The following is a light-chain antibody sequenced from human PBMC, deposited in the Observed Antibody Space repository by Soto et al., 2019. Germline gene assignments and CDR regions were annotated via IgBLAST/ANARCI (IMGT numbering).Light chain of an antibody. V-gene: IGKV3-20*01. J-gene: IGKJ4*01. Sequence: ETVLTQSPGTLSLTPGDGATLSCRASQSVSSSYLAWYQQKPGQAPRLLIYGASSRATGIPDRFSGSGSGTDFTLTISRLEPEDFAVYYCQQYGSAPLTFGGGTRVEIK. CDR1: QSVSSSY. CDR3: QQYGSAPLT. CDR2: GAS.